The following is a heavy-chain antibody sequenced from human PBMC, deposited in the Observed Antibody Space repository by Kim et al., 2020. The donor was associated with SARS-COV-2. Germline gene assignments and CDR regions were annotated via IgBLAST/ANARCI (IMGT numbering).Heavy chain of an antibody. V-gene: IGHV3-30*18. D-gene: IGHD1-7*01. Sequence: GGSLRLSCAASGFTFSSYGMHWVRQAPGKGLEWVAVISYDGSNKYYADSVKGRFTISRDNSKNTLYLQMNSLRAEDTAVYYCAKDRSPGTTGYYYGMDV. CDR1: GFTFSSYG. CDR2: ISYDGSNK. J-gene: IGHJ6*01. CDR3: AKDRSPGTTGYYYGMDV.